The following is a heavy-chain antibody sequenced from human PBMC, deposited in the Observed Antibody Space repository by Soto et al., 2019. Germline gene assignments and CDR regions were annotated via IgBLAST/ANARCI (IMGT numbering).Heavy chain of an antibody. CDR2: ITRDGYNK. D-gene: IGHD6-6*01. Sequence: VGSLRLSCAGSGFIFKNYALNWVRQAPGKGLEWVASITRDGYNKYYADSVKGRFTISRDNSRDTLSLQMTALTIEDSSVYYCTKSSGGSSSVGMDYWGQGTRVTVS. J-gene: IGHJ4*02. CDR3: TKSSGGSSSVGMDY. CDR1: GFIFKNYA. V-gene: IGHV3-30*04.